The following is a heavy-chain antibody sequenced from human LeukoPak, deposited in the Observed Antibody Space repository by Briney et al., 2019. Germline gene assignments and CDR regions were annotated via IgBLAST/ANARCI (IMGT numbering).Heavy chain of an antibody. V-gene: IGHV3-23*01. D-gene: IGHD7-27*01. CDR2: ISGSGGST. CDR1: GFTFSSYA. J-gene: IGHJ4*02. Sequence: EGSLRLSCAASGFTFSSYAMSWVRQAPGKGLEWVSAISGSGGSTYYADSVKGRFTISRDDSKSTLSLQMNSLRVEDTAVYYCARDLAWGAFDYWGQGTLVSVSS. CDR3: ARDLAWGAFDY.